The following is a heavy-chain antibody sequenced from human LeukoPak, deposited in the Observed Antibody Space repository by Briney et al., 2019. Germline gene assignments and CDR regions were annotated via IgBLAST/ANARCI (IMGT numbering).Heavy chain of an antibody. V-gene: IGHV3-30*02. D-gene: IGHD6-6*01. CDR3: ASHAGSSSV. CDR2: IRYDGSNI. J-gene: IGHJ4*02. CDR1: GFTFSSYG. Sequence: PGGSLRLSCAASGFTFSSYGMHWVRQAPGKGLEWVAFIRYDGSNIYYADSVKGRFTISRDNSKNTLYLQMGSLRAEDMAVYYCASHAGSSSVWGQGTLVTVSS.